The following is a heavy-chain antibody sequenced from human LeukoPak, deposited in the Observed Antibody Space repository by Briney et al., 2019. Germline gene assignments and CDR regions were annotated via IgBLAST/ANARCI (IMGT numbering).Heavy chain of an antibody. CDR3: ARRDSDAFDT. Sequence: GGSLRLSCEASGFTFNSYGMSWVRQAPGQGLEWVSGISGSGNNIYYADSVKGRFTISRDNSKNTLYLQMNSLRAEDTAVYYCARRDSDAFDTWGQGTMVTVSS. V-gene: IGHV3-23*01. J-gene: IGHJ3*02. CDR1: GFTFNSYG. D-gene: IGHD3/OR15-3a*01. CDR2: ISGSGNNI.